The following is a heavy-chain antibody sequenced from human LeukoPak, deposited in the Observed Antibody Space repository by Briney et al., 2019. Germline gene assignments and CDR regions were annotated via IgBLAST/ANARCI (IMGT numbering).Heavy chain of an antibody. CDR1: GINFSGYS. Sequence: GGSLRLSCAASGINFSGYSMHWVRQAPGKGLEWIGRVKKKSDGGTIDYAAPVKGRFTISRDDSKNMLFLQMNSLKTEDTAVYYCTSHAWFDPWGQGTLVTVSS. J-gene: IGHJ5*02. V-gene: IGHV3-15*01. CDR2: VKKKSDGGTI. CDR3: TSHAWFDP.